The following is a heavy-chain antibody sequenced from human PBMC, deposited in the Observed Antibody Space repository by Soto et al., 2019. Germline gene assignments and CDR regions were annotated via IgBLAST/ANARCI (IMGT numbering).Heavy chain of an antibody. J-gene: IGHJ4*02. V-gene: IGHV3-48*03. D-gene: IGHD3-3*01. Sequence: GGSLRLSCAASGFTFSSYEMNWVRQAPGKGLEWVSYISSSGSTIYYADSVKGRFTISRDNAKNSLYLQMNSLRAEDTAVYYCARVNYDFWSGYPDYWGQGTLVTVSS. CDR2: ISSSGSTI. CDR3: ARVNYDFWSGYPDY. CDR1: GFTFSSYE.